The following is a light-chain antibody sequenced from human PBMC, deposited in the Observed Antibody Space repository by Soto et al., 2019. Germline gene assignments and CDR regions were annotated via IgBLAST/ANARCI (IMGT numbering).Light chain of an antibody. J-gene: IGLJ1*01. Sequence: QSVLTQPPSTSGTPGQRVTISCSGSSSNIGSNTVNWYQQLPGAAPKLLIQSNNQRPSGVPDRFSGSQSGTSASLAISGLQSGDEPDYYCAVWDDSLNGYVFGTGTKLTVL. CDR1: SSNIGSNT. V-gene: IGLV1-44*01. CDR2: SNN. CDR3: AVWDDSLNGYV.